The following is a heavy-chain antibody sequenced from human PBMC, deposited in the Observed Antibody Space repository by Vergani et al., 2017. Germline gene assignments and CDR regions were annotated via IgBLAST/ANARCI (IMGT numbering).Heavy chain of an antibody. D-gene: IGHD6-13*01. CDR2: IYYSGST. V-gene: IGHV4-31*03. Sequence: QVQLQESGPGLVKPSQTLSLTCTVSGGSISSGGYYWSWIRQHPGKGLEWIGYIYYSGSTYYNPSLKSRVNISVDTSKNQFSLKLSSVTAADTAVYYGAREGTAAAATRWFDPWGQGTLVTVSS. CDR3: AREGTAAAATRWFDP. J-gene: IGHJ5*02. CDR1: GGSISSGGYY.